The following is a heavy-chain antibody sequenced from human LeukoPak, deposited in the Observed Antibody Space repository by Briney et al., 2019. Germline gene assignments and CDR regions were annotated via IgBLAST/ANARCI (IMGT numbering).Heavy chain of an antibody. J-gene: IGHJ6*03. CDR3: ASAAYCGGDCYYYYYMDV. D-gene: IGHD2-21*02. CDR2: ISSSSSYI. V-gene: IGHV3-21*01. Sequence: PGGSLRLSCAASGFTFSSYSMNWVRQAPGKGLEWVSSISSSSSYIYYADSVKGRFTISRDNAKNSLYLQMNSLRAEDTAVYYCASAAYCGGDCYYYYYMDVWGKGTTVTVSS. CDR1: GFTFSSYS.